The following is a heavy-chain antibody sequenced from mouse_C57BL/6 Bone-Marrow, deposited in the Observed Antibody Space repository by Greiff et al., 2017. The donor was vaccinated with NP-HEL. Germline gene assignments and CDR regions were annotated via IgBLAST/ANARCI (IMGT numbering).Heavy chain of an antibody. V-gene: IGHV1-55*01. CDR2: IYPGRGST. Sequence: QVQLQQFGAELVKPGASVKMSCKASGYTFTSYWLTWVKQRPGQGLEWIGDIYPGRGSTNYNETFKSKATLTVDTSSSTAYMQLSSLTSEDSAVYYCASLIYDGYLFAYWGQGTLVTVSA. CDR3: ASLIYDGYLFAY. D-gene: IGHD2-3*01. J-gene: IGHJ3*01. CDR1: GYTFTSYW.